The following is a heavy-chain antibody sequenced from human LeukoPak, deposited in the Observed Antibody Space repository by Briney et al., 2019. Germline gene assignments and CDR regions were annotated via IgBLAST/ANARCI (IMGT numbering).Heavy chain of an antibody. J-gene: IGHJ4*02. CDR1: GYTFANYD. CDR2: MNPNSAKT. CDR3: ARWGPDLLDY. V-gene: IGHV1-8*01. Sequence: ASVKASCKASGYTFANYDTNWVRQAPGQGFEWMGWMNPNSAKTLYAQKFQGRLTMTRSTSISTAYMELSSLRSEDTAVYYCARWGPDLLDYWGQGTLVTVSS. D-gene: IGHD3-16*01.